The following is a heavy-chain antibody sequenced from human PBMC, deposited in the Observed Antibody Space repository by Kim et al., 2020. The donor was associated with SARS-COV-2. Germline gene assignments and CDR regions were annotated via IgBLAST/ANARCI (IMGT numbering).Heavy chain of an antibody. J-gene: IGHJ6*02. Sequence: GGSLRLSCAASGFTFSSFSLKWVRQAPGKGLEWVSSISPSSVYMYYADSVKGRFTISRDNARRSMDLHMNSLRAEDTAVYYCARGDFDISILPYVWGPGTTVTVSS. V-gene: IGHV3-21*01. D-gene: IGHD3-9*01. CDR3: ARGDFDISILPYV. CDR2: ISPSSVYM. CDR1: GFTFSSFS.